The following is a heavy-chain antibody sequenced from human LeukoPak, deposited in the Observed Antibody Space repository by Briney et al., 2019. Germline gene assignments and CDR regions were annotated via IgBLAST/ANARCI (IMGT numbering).Heavy chain of an antibody. CDR3: TTGTNVLRILERLRQANKHVDY. CDR1: GFTFINAW. CDR2: IKSKTDGGTT. V-gene: IGHV3-15*01. J-gene: IGHJ4*02. D-gene: IGHD3-3*01. Sequence: PGGSLRLSCAVAGFTFINAWMSWVRQAPGKGLEWVGRIKSKTDGGTTDYAAPVKGRFTISRDDSKNTLYLQMNSLKTEDTAVYYCTTGTNVLRILERLRQANKHVDYWGQGTLVTVSS.